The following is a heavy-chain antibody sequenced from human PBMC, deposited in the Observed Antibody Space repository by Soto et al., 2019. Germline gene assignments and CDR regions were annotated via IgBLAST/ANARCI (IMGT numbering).Heavy chain of an antibody. CDR2: ISSSGSTI. J-gene: IGHJ3*02. CDR3: ARDPQWELLPHDAFDI. D-gene: IGHD1-26*01. Sequence: EVQLVESGGGLVQPGGSLRLSCAASGFTFSSYEMNWVRQAPGKGLEWVSYISSSGSTIYYADSVKGRFTISRDNAKNSLYLQMNSLRAEDTAVYYCARDPQWELLPHDAFDIWGQGTMVTVSS. V-gene: IGHV3-48*03. CDR1: GFTFSSYE.